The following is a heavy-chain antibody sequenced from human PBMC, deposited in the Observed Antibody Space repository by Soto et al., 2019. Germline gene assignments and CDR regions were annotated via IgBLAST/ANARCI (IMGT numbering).Heavy chain of an antibody. J-gene: IGHJ6*02. CDR3: ARGIYLKYGLDV. CDR1: EFTFNNYW. D-gene: IGHD3-16*02. V-gene: IGHV3-74*01. Sequence: EVQLVESGGGLVQPGGSLRLSCVASEFTFNNYWMHWVRQVPGKGLEWVSRINTDGSTTNYADSVMGRFTISRDNADNTVYLQTNSLRAEDTAVYYCARGIYLKYGLDVWGQGATVTVSS. CDR2: INTDGSTT.